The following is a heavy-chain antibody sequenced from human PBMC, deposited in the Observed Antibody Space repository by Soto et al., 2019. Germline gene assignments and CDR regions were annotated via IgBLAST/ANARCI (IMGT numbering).Heavy chain of an antibody. CDR3: ARDRRHDILTGYYKDYYYGMDV. D-gene: IGHD3-9*01. Sequence: SVKVSCKASGGTFSSYAISWVRVAPGQGLEWMGGIIPIFGTANYAQKFQGRVTITADESTSTAYMELSSLRSEDTAVYYCARDRRHDILTGYYKDYYYGMDVWGQGTTVTVS. J-gene: IGHJ6*02. CDR1: GGTFSSYA. V-gene: IGHV1-69*13. CDR2: IIPIFGTA.